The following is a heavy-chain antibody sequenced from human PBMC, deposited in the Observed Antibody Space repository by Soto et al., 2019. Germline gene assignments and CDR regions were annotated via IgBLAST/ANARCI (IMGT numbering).Heavy chain of an antibody. CDR2: IYWNDDK. J-gene: IGHJ4*03. CDR1: GFSLSTDEVR. Sequence: GSGPTLVNPTQTLTLTCAFSGFSLSTDEVRVAWIRQSTGKALECLAVIYWNDDKRYSPSLKSRLTITKDTSNNQVVRKKNNMDPVDTASYFCARRRVGVSGRRFENWGQRILVTASS. V-gene: IGHV2-5*01. CDR3: ARRRVGVSGRRFEN. D-gene: IGHD2-15*01.